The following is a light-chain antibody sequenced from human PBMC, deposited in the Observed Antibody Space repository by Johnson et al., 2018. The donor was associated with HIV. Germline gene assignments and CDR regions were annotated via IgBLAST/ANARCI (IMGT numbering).Light chain of an antibody. Sequence: QSVLTQPPSVSSAPGQKVTISCSGSSSNIANNYVSWYQQIPGTAPKLLIYDNNKRPSGIPDRFSGSKSGTSATLDITGLQTGDEADYYCGTWDSGLRPGYVFGTGTKVTVL. CDR3: GTWDSGLRPGYV. J-gene: IGLJ1*01. CDR2: DNN. CDR1: SSNIANNY. V-gene: IGLV1-51*01.